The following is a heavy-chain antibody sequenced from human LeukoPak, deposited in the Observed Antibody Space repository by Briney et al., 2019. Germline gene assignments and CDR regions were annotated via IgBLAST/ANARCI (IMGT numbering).Heavy chain of an antibody. CDR1: GGSISSYY. CDR2: IYTSGST. D-gene: IGHD3-22*01. V-gene: IGHV4-4*07. J-gene: IGHJ3*02. CDR3: ARERYYYDSSGYHSDAFDI. Sequence: PSETLSLTCTGSGGSISSYYWSWIRQPAGKGLEWIGRIYTSGSTNYNPSLKSRVTMSVDTSKNQFSLKLSSVTAADTAVYYCARERYYYDSSGYHSDAFDIWGQGTMVTVSS.